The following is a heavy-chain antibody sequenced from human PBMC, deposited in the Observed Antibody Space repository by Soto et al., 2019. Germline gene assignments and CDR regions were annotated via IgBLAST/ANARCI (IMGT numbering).Heavy chain of an antibody. J-gene: IGHJ4*02. CDR2: FYYSGST. D-gene: IGHD3-3*01. Sequence: QVQLQESGPGLVKPSETLSLTCTVSGGSISSYYWSWIRQPPGKGLEWIGYFYYSGSTNYNPSLKSRVNMSVDTSKNQFSLKLSSVTAADTAVYYCARGGWRQIDYWGQGTLVTVSS. V-gene: IGHV4-59*08. CDR1: GGSISSYY. CDR3: ARGGWRQIDY.